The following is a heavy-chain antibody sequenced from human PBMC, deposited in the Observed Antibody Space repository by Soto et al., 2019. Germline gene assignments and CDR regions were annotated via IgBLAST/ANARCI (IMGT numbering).Heavy chain of an antibody. V-gene: IGHV3-30*18. Sequence: QVQLVESGGGVVQPGTSLRLSCAASGFTFSDYGVHWVRQAPGKGLGWGATISYDETATYFSDSVKGRFTISRDNSKNTLFLQMSRLKTEDTAMYYCAKGSEWLVTWDCDYWGQGTLGTVSS. CDR3: AKGSEWLVTWDCDY. J-gene: IGHJ4*02. D-gene: IGHD6-19*01. CDR1: GFTFSDYG. CDR2: ISYDETAT.